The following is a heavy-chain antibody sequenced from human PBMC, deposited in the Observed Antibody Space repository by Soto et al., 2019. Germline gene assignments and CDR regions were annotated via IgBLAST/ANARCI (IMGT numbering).Heavy chain of an antibody. D-gene: IGHD1-26*01. J-gene: IGHJ4*02. CDR2: MYYTGKT. V-gene: IGHV4-30-4*01. CDR1: GTTISSGDHY. Sequence: QVQLQESGPGLVKPSQTLSLTCTVSGTTISSGDHYWSLIRQAPGKGLEWIGYMYYTGKTYYNTSLQSRVTLSVDTSENQFSLKMTSVTAADTAMYFCARVYGRGDDFDFWGRGTLVSVSS. CDR3: ARVYGRGDDFDF.